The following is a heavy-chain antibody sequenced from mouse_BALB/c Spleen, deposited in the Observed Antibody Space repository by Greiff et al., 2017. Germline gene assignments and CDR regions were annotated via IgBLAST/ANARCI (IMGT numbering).Heavy chain of an antibody. Sequence: EVKLVESGGGLVKPGGSLKLSCAASGFTFSSYTMSWVRQTPEKRLEWVATISSGGSYTYYPDSVKGRFTISRDNAKNTLYLQMSSLKSEDTAMYYCTRDGDYDAMGNGGQGTAVTVTT. V-gene: IGHV5-6-4*01. CDR1: GFTFSSYT. CDR3: TRDGDYDAMGN. J-gene: IGHJ4*01. CDR2: ISSGGSYT.